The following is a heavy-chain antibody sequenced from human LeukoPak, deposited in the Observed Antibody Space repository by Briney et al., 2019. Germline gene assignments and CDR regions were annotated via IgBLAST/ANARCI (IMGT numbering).Heavy chain of an antibody. D-gene: IGHD3-22*01. J-gene: IGHJ4*02. Sequence: QTGGSLRLSCAASGFTFSSYAMSWVRQTPGKGLEWVAVISSGGSDEHYAESVKGRFTISRDNSQNTLYLQMNSLRVEDTAVYYCAKGGRYYFDSSATGYYIDFWGQGTLVTVSS. CDR3: AKGGRYYFDSSATGYYIDF. CDR1: GFTFSSYA. CDR2: ISSGGSDE. V-gene: IGHV3-30*18.